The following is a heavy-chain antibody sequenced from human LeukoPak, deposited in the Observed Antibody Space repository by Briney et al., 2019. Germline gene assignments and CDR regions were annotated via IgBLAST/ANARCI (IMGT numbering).Heavy chain of an antibody. CDR3: ARDGYGYSYDY. J-gene: IGHJ4*02. V-gene: IGHV3-20*04. Sequence: PGGSLRLSCAASGFTFDGYGMGWVRQAPGKGLEWVSGINWNGGSTGYVDSVKGRFTIYRDNAKNLLYLQMNGLRVEDTALYYCARDGYGYSYDYWGQGTLVTVSS. CDR2: INWNGGST. D-gene: IGHD5-18*01. CDR1: GFTFDGYG.